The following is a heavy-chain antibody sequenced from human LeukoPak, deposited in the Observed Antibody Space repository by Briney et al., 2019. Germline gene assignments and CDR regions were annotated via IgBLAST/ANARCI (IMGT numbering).Heavy chain of an antibody. V-gene: IGHV3-15*01. D-gene: IGHD5-18*01. CDR1: GFIFSDYY. Sequence: GGSLRLSCAASGFIFSDYYMSWIRQAPGKGLEWVGCIKSKTDGGTTDYAAPVKGRFTISRDDSKNTLYLQMNSLKTEDTAVYYCTTEPFKYSYGVYYYYGMDVWGQGTTVTVSS. J-gene: IGHJ6*02. CDR2: IKSKTDGGTT. CDR3: TTEPFKYSYGVYYYYGMDV.